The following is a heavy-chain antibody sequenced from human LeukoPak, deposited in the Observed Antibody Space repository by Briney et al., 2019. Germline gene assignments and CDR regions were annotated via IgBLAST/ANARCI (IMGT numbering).Heavy chain of an antibody. D-gene: IGHD6-19*01. Sequence: GGSLRLSCAASGFTFSSYWMTWVRQAPGKGLEWVAIIKKDGSAKYYVDSVRGRFTISRDNAENSLYLQLNSLRAEDTAVYYCARGSGWAFDIWGQGTMVTVSS. CDR3: ARGSGWAFDI. J-gene: IGHJ3*02. V-gene: IGHV3-7*04. CDR1: GFTFSSYW. CDR2: IKKDGSAK.